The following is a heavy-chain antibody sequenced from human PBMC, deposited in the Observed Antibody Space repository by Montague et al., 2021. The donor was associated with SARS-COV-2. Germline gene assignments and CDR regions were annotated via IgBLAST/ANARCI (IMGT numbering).Heavy chain of an antibody. CDR2: ISYDGSNK. J-gene: IGHJ4*02. CDR3: ASDLSIYDSSAYYFQLDY. CDR1: GFTFSDYA. Sequence: SLRLSCAASGFTFSDYAMHWVRQAPGKGLEWVAVISYDGSNKYYAASVKGRFTISRDNSKNTLYLQMNSLRAEDTAVYYCASDLSIYDSSAYYFQLDYWGQGTLVTVSS. D-gene: IGHD3-22*01. V-gene: IGHV3-30*04.